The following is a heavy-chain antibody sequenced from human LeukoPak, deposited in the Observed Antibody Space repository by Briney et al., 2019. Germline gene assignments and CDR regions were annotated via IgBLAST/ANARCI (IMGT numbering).Heavy chain of an antibody. CDR3: AKAPRGGDIDF. D-gene: IGHD2-21*02. V-gene: IGHV1-8*01. CDR2: LNPKNGDP. J-gene: IGHJ4*02. Sequence: ASVKVSCKAFGYKFPNYDINWVGQATGQGFEGMGWLNPKNGDPGYAQKFQGRVTMTRSTSINTAYMDLSSLTSEDTAVYFCAKAPRGGDIDFWGQGTPVIVSS. CDR1: GYKFPNYD.